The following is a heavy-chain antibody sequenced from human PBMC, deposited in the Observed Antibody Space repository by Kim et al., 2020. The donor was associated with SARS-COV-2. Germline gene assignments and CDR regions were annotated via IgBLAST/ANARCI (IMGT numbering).Heavy chain of an antibody. CDR2: INAGNGNT. V-gene: IGHV1-3*01. CDR3: ARASLYYGSPFDP. D-gene: IGHD3-10*01. J-gene: IGHJ5*02. CDR1: GYTFTSYA. Sequence: ASVKVSCKASGYTFTSYAMHWVRQAPGQRLEWMGWINAGNGNTKYSQKFQGRVTITRDTSASTAYMELSSLRSEDTAVYYCARASLYYGSPFDPWGQGTLVTVSS.